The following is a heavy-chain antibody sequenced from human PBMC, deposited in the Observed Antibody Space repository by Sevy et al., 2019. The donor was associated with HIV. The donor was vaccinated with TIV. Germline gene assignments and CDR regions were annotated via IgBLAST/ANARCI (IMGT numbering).Heavy chain of an antibody. CDR2: IYYNGHI. D-gene: IGHD1-26*01. CDR1: GGSITSLY. V-gene: IGHV4-59*08. Sequence: SETLSLTCTVSGGSITSLYWNWIRQPPGKGLEWIANIYYNGHINYNPSLKSRVTLSLDTSKNQNSLRLSSVTAADTAMYYCAGENAWGRGYSWGQGTLVTVSS. J-gene: IGHJ4*02. CDR3: AGENAWGRGYS.